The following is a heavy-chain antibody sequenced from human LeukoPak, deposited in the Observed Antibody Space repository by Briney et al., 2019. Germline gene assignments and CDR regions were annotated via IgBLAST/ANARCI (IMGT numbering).Heavy chain of an antibody. Sequence: PSETLSLTCTVSGGSISSYYWSWIRQPAGKGLEWIGRIYTSGSTNYNPSLKSRVTMSVDTSKNQFSLKLSSVTAADTAVYYCARDSPPVLLWFGELFPPYYYMDVWGKGTTVTISS. V-gene: IGHV4-4*07. D-gene: IGHD3-10*01. CDR1: GGSISSYY. J-gene: IGHJ6*03. CDR2: IYTSGST. CDR3: ARDSPPVLLWFGELFPPYYYMDV.